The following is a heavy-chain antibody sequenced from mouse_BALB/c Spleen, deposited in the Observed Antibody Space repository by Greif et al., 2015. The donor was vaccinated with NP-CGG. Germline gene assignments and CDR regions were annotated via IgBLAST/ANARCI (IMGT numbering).Heavy chain of an antibody. CDR3: TRDYYGSSSWFAY. CDR1: GFTFSSYT. J-gene: IGHJ3*01. V-gene: IGHV5-6-4*01. CDR2: ISSGGSYT. Sequence: EVKLVESGGGLVKPGGSLKLSCAASGFTFSSYTMSWVRQTPEKRLEWVATISSGGSYTFYPDGVKGRFTISRDNAKNTLYLQMSSLKSEDTAMYYCTRDYYGSSSWFAYWGQGTLVTVSA. D-gene: IGHD1-1*01.